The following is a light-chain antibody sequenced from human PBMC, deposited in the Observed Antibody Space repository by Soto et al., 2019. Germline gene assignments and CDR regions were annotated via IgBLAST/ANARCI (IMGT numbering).Light chain of an antibody. J-gene: IGLJ3*02. Sequence: QSVLTQSPSASASLGASVKLTCTLSSGHSSYTIAWHQQQPEKGPRYLMKLHSGGSHTKGDGIPDRFSGSSSGAERYLTISSLQPEDEADYYCQTWGTAINWVFGGGTKLTVL. CDR2: LHSGGSH. CDR1: SGHSSYT. V-gene: IGLV4-69*01. CDR3: QTWGTAINWV.